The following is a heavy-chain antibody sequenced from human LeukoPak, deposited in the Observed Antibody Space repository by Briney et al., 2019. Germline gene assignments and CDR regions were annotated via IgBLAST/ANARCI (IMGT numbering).Heavy chain of an antibody. D-gene: IGHD2-21*01. CDR3: LFRNYYYGMDV. V-gene: IGHV4-59*08. CDR1: GSFISSHS. J-gene: IGHJ6*02. Sequence: SETLSLTCTVSGSFISSHSWGWVRQPPGKGLEWIGYDSNNGNINFNPALKSRVTISVDTSKRQFSLKLRSVTAADTAVYYCLFRNYYYGMDVWGQGTTVTVSS. CDR2: DSNNGNI.